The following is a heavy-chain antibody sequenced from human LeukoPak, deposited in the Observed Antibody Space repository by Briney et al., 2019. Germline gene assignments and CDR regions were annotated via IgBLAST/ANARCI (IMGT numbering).Heavy chain of an antibody. Sequence: PGGSLRLSCAASGFTFSSYSMNWVRQPPGKGLEWIGRIYYSGSAYYNPSLKSRVTISIDRSKNQFSLNLSSVTAADTAIYYCARDRRGSQTYSVGYFDYWGHGTLVTVSS. D-gene: IGHD3-10*01. CDR3: ARDRRGSQTYSVGYFDY. J-gene: IGHJ4*01. CDR1: GFTFSSYS. CDR2: IYYSGSA. V-gene: IGHV4-39*07.